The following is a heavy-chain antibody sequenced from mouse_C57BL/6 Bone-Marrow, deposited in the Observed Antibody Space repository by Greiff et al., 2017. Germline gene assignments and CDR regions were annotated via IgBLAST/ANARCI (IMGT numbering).Heavy chain of an antibody. CDR1: GYTFTSYW. CDR2: IDPSDSYP. CDR3: AREDYAMDY. J-gene: IGHJ4*01. V-gene: IGHV1-69*01. Sequence: QVQLQQPGAELVMPGASVKLSCKASGYTFTSYWMHWVKQRPGQGLEWIGEIDPSDSYPNYNQKFKGKSTLTVDKSSSTAYMQLSSLTSEDSAVYYCAREDYAMDYWGQGTSVTVSS.